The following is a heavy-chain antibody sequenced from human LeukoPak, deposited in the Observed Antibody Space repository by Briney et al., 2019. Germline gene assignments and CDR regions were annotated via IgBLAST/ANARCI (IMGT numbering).Heavy chain of an antibody. V-gene: IGHV3-23*01. CDR3: AKDGLYYHGSEHVWYFDS. Sequence: PSESLSLSCAASGFTFSRSAMSWVRQGPGTGLEFVESIYYTGGTTNYAHTVKGRFTISDRNTKKSLYLQIKRLRAEATALYYCAKDGLYYHGSEHVWYFDSWGQGTLVTVSS. J-gene: IGHJ4*02. CDR1: GFTFSRSA. D-gene: IGHD3-22*01. CDR2: IYYTGGTT.